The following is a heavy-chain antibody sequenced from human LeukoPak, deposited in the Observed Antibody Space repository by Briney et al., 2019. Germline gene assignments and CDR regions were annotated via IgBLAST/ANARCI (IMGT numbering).Heavy chain of an antibody. D-gene: IGHD1-1*01. CDR2: IWYDGSNK. J-gene: IGHJ4*02. CDR1: GFTFSSYG. V-gene: IGHV3-33*01. CDR3: ARESTRERPGC. Sequence: PGRSLRLSCAASGFTFSSYGMHWVRQAPGKGLEWVAVIWYDGSNKYYADSVKGRFTISRDNSKNTLYLQMSGLRVEGTAVYYCARESTRERPGCWGQGTLVTVSS.